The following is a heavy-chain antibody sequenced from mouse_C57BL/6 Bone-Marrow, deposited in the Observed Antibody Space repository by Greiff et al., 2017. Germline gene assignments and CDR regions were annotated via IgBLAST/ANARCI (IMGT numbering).Heavy chain of an antibody. V-gene: IGHV1-81*01. Sequence: VMLVESGAELARPGASVKLSCKASGYTFTSYGISWVKQRTGQGLEWIGEIYPRSGNTYYNEKFKGKATLTADKSSSTAYMELRSLTSEDSAVYFCAREGTAQATAWFAYWGQGTLVTVSA. J-gene: IGHJ3*01. D-gene: IGHD3-2*02. CDR2: IYPRSGNT. CDR1: GYTFTSYG. CDR3: AREGTAQATAWFAY.